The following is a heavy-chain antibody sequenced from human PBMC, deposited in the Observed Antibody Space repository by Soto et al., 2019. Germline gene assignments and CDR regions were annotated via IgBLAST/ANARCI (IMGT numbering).Heavy chain of an antibody. V-gene: IGHV3-30*18. D-gene: IGHD2-8*02. CDR3: AKDVGYGVLEDFQH. J-gene: IGHJ1*01. CDR1: GFTFSSYG. Sequence: GGSLRLSCAASGFTFSSYGMHWVRQAPGKGLEWVAVISYDGSNKYYADSVKGRFTISRDNSKNTLYLQMNSLRAEDTAVYYCAKDVGYGVLEDFQHWGQGTLVTVSS. CDR2: ISYDGSNK.